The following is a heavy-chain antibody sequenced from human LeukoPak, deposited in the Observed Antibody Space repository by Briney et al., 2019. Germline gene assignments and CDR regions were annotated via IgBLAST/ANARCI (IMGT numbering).Heavy chain of an antibody. CDR2: IILDSGGT. V-gene: IGHV1-2*02. CDR1: GGTFSSYA. J-gene: IGHJ4*02. Sequence: ASVKVSCKASGGTFSSYAISWVRQAPGQGLEWLGWIILDSGGTGYAQKFQGRITLTRDTSISTAFMELSGLESDDTAVYYCARRNSPTGPFDYWGQGALVTVSS. D-gene: IGHD1-14*01. CDR3: ARRNSPTGPFDY.